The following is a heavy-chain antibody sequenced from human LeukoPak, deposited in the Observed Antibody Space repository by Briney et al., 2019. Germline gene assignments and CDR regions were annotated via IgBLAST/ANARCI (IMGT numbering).Heavy chain of an antibody. J-gene: IGHJ4*02. CDR3: ARALPSTKVYDY. CDR1: GGTFSSYA. V-gene: IGHV1-69*13. D-gene: IGHD5/OR15-5a*01. Sequence: SSVKVSCMASGGTFSSYAISWVRQAPGQGLEWMGGIIPIFGTANYAQKFQGRVTITADESTSTAYMELSSLRSEDTAVYYCARALPSTKVYDYWGQGTLVTVSS. CDR2: IIPIFGTA.